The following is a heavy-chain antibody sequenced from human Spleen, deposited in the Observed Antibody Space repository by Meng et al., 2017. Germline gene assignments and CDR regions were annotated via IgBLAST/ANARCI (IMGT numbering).Heavy chain of an antibody. CDR3: ARGPTNY. Sequence: SETLSLTCAVYGGSFSGYYWSWIRQPPGKGLEWIGEINHSGSTNYNPSLKSRVTLSVDTSKNQFSLKLSSVTAADTAVYYCARGPTNYWGQGTLVTVSS. CDR2: INHSGST. CDR1: GGSFSGYY. J-gene: IGHJ4*02. V-gene: IGHV4-34*01.